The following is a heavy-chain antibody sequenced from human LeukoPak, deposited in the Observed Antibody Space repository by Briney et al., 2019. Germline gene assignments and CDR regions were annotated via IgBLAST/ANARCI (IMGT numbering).Heavy chain of an antibody. CDR3: ARDGPAYCGGDCYSGY. J-gene: IGHJ4*02. CDR2: INWNGGST. Sequence: GGSLRLSCAASGFTFDDYGMSWVRQAPGKGLESVSGINWNGGSTGYADSVKGRFTISRDNAKNSLYLQMNSLRAEDTALYYCARDGPAYCGGDCYSGYWGQGTLVTVSS. D-gene: IGHD2-21*02. CDR1: GFTFDDYG. V-gene: IGHV3-20*04.